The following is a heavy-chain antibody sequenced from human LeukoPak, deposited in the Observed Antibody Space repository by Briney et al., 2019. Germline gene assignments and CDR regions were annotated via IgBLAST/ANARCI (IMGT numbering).Heavy chain of an antibody. J-gene: IGHJ6*02. CDR2: TYYRSKWYK. Sequence: SQTLSLTCAISGDSVSSNSAAWDWIRQSPSRGFEWLGRTYYRSKWYKDYAVAGQSRITINPDTTKNQLTLQLNSVNPEDPALYYCARDGSIVVVPAATSAMPYYFYYGMDVWGQGTTVTVSS. V-gene: IGHV6-1*01. CDR3: ARDGSIVVVPAATSAMPYYFYYGMDV. D-gene: IGHD2-2*01. CDR1: GDSVSSNSAA.